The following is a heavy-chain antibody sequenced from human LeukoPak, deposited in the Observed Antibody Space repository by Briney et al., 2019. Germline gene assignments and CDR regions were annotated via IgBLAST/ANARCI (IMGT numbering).Heavy chain of an antibody. CDR1: GFTFSSYA. D-gene: IGHD5-24*01. J-gene: IGHJ4*02. CDR2: ITGGGGTT. V-gene: IGHV3-23*01. CDR3: AKAPRDGYNYDFDY. Sequence: GGSLRLSCAASGFTFSSYAMSWVRQAPGKGLEWVSSITGGGGTTYYADSLKGRFTISRDNSKNTLYLQMNSLRAEDTAVYYCAKAPRDGYNYDFDYWGQGTLVTVSS.